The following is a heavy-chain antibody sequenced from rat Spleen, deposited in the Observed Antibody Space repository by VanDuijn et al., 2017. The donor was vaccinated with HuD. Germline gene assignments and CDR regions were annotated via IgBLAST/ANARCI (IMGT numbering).Heavy chain of an antibody. CDR3: ARQGSYSPFDY. J-gene: IGHJ2*01. CDR2: INQDSSTI. CDR1: GFNFNDYW. D-gene: IGHD1-2*01. Sequence: EVRLVESGGGLVQPGRSLKLSCTASGFNFNDYWMGWVRQAPGKGLEWIGEINQDSSTIKFIPSVKDRFTISRDNAQNTLYLQMNKLESDDTAIYYCARQGSYSPFDYWGQGVMVTVSS. V-gene: IGHV4-2*01.